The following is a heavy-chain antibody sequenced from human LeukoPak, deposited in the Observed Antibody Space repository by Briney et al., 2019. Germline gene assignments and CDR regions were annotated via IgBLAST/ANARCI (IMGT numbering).Heavy chain of an antibody. CDR2: IYYSGST. CDR3: ARGRGGNPPIDY. CDR1: GGSISSGDYY. J-gene: IGHJ4*02. Sequence: PSQTLSLTRTVSGGSISSGDYYWSWIRQPPGKGLEWIGYIYYSGSTYYNPSLKSRVTISVDTSKNQFSLKLSSVTAADTAVYYCARGRGGNPPIDYWGQGTLVTVSS. V-gene: IGHV4-30-4*01. D-gene: IGHD2-15*01.